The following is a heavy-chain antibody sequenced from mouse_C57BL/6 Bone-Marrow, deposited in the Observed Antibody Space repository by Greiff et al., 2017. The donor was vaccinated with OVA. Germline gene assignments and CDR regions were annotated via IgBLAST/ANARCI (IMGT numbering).Heavy chain of an antibody. V-gene: IGHV2-2*01. J-gene: IGHJ2*01. Sequence: VMLVESGPGLVQPSQSLSITCTVSGFSLTSYGVHWVRQSPGKGLEWLGVIWSGGSTDYNAAFISRLSISKDNSKSQVFFKMNSLQADDTAIYYCARKGDDYDEYYFDYWGQGTTLTVSS. CDR1: GFSLTSYG. D-gene: IGHD2-4*01. CDR3: ARKGDDYDEYYFDY. CDR2: IWSGGST.